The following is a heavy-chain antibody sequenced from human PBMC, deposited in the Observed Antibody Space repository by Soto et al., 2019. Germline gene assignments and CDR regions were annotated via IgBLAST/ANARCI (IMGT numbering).Heavy chain of an antibody. CDR2: IYPGDSDT. CDR3: ARPYCSSTSCLGYYYGMEV. Sequence: HGESLKISCKGSGYSFTSYWIGWVRQMPGKGLEWMGIIYPGDSDTRYSPSFQGQVTISADKSISTAYLQWSSLKASDTAMYYCARPYCSSTSCLGYYYGMEVWGQGTTVTVSS. J-gene: IGHJ6*01. V-gene: IGHV5-51*01. D-gene: IGHD2-2*01. CDR1: GYSFTSYW.